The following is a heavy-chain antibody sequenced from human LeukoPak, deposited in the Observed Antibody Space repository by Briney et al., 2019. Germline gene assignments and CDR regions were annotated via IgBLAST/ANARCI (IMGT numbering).Heavy chain of an antibody. CDR2: IWYDGSNK. V-gene: IGHV3-33*08. D-gene: IGHD3-3*01. Sequence: GGSLRLSCAASGFTFSSYGMHWVRQAPGKGLEWVAVIWYDGSNKYYADSVKGRFTISRDNSKNTLYLQMNSLRAEDTAVYYCARSNYDFWSGYPVGGMDVWGQGTTVTVSS. J-gene: IGHJ6*02. CDR3: ARSNYDFWSGYPVGGMDV. CDR1: GFTFSSYG.